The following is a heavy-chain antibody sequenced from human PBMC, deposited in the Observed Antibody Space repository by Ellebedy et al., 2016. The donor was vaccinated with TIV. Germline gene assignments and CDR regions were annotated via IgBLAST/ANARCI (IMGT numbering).Heavy chain of an antibody. CDR1: GGSFSGYY. D-gene: IGHD3-10*01. V-gene: IGHV4-34*01. Sequence: SETLSLTXAVYGGSFSGYYWSWIRQPPGKGLEWIGEINHSGSTNYNPSLKSRVTISVDTSKNQFSLKLSSVTAADTAVYYCARGTKWFAGLYNWFDPWGQGTLVTVSS. CDR3: ARGTKWFAGLYNWFDP. CDR2: INHSGST. J-gene: IGHJ5*02.